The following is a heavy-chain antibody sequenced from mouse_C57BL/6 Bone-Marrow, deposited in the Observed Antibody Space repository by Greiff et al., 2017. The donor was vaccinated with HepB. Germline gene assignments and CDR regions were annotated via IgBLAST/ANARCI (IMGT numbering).Heavy chain of an antibody. J-gene: IGHJ2*01. CDR2: IYPGDGDT. V-gene: IGHV1-82*01. Sequence: QVQLKESGPELVKPGASVKISCKASGYAFSSSWMNWVKQRPGKGLEWIGRIYPGDGDTNYNGKFKGKATLTADKSSSTAYMQLSSLTSEDSAVYFCARSLHYYGSRGDYWGQGTTLTVSS. CDR3: ARSLHYYGSRGDY. D-gene: IGHD1-1*01. CDR1: GYAFSSSW.